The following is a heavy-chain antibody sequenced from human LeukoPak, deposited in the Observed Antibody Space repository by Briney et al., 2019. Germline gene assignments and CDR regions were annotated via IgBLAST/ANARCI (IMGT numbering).Heavy chain of an antibody. CDR3: ARDALDTMIVVGRGYFDY. J-gene: IGHJ4*02. V-gene: IGHV4-61*02. CDR2: IYTSGST. CDR1: GGSISSGSYY. Sequence: TLSLTCTVSGGSISSGSYYWSWIRQPAGKGLEWIGRIYTSGSTNYNPSLKSRVTISVDTSKNQFSLKLSSVTAADTAVYYCARDALDTMIVVGRGYFDYWGQGTLVTVSS. D-gene: IGHD3-22*01.